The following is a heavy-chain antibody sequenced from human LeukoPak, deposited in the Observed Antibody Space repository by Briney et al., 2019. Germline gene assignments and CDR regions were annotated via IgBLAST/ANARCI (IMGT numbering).Heavy chain of an antibody. CDR3: ARDGEGVDDSSGNYDY. V-gene: IGHV4-39*07. D-gene: IGHD3-22*01. CDR2: IYYSGST. Sequence: SETLSLTCTVSGGSISSSSYYWGWIRQPPGKGLEWIGSIYYSGSTYYNPSLKSRVTISVDTSKNQFSLKLSSVTAADTAVYYCARDGEGVDDSSGNYDYWGQGTLVTVSS. J-gene: IGHJ4*02. CDR1: GGSISSSSYY.